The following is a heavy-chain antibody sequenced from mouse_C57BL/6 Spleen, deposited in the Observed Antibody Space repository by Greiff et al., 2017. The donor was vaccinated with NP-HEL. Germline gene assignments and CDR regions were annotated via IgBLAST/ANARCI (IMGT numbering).Heavy chain of an antibody. Sequence: VKLMESGAELARPGASVKLSCKASGYTFTSYGISWVKQRTGQGLEWIGEIYPRSGNTYYNEKFKGKATLTADKSSSTAYMELRSLTSEDSAVYFCAREDSGGYWGQGTTLTVSS. V-gene: IGHV1-81*01. CDR2: IYPRSGNT. CDR1: GYTFTSYG. J-gene: IGHJ2*01. CDR3: AREDSGGY.